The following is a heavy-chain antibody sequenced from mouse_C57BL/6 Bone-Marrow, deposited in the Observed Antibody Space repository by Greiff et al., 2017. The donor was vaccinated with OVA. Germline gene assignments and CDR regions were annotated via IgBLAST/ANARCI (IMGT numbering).Heavy chain of an antibody. CDR3: ARDRYSNYPYYAMDY. D-gene: IGHD2-5*01. J-gene: IGHJ4*01. V-gene: IGHV5-4*01. CDR2: ISDGGSYT. Sequence: EVQLVESGGGLVKPGGSLKLSCAASGFTFSSYAMSWVRQTPEKRLEWVATISDGGSYTYYPDNVKGRFTISRDNAKNNLYLQMSHLKSEDTAMYYCARDRYSNYPYYAMDYWGQGTSVTVSS. CDR1: GFTFSSYA.